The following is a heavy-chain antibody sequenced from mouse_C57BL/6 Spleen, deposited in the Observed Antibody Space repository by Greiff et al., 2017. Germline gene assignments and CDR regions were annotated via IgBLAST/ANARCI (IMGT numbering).Heavy chain of an antibody. J-gene: IGHJ3*01. D-gene: IGHD2-3*01. Sequence: EVQLQQSGTVLARPGASVKMSCKTSGYTFTSYWMHWVKQRPGQGLEWIGAIYPGNSDTSYNQKFKGKAKLTAVTSASPAYMELSSLTNGDSAVYYCTGYDGYYAWFAYWGQGTLVTVSA. V-gene: IGHV1-5*01. CDR2: IYPGNSDT. CDR3: TGYDGYYAWFAY. CDR1: GYTFTSYW.